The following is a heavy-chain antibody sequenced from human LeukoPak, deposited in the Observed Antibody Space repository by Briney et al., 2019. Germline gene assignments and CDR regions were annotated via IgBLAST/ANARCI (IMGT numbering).Heavy chain of an antibody. CDR2: IYSGGST. CDR1: GFTVSSNY. CDR3: ARVPAVTTDYYFDY. Sequence: TGGSLRLSCAASGFTVSSNYMSWVRQAPGKGLEWVSVIYSGGSTYYADSVMGRFTISRDNSKNTLYLQMNSLRAEDTAVYYCARVPAVTTDYYFDYWGQGTLVTVSS. D-gene: IGHD4-17*01. V-gene: IGHV3-53*01. J-gene: IGHJ4*02.